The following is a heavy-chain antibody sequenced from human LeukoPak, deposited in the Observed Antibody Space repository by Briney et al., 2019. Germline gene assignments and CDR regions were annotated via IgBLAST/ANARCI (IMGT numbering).Heavy chain of an antibody. CDR3: ARDLSVVVTFQEYYFDY. D-gene: IGHD3-22*01. V-gene: IGHV1-2*02. CDR2: INPNSGGT. CDR1: GYTFTGYY. J-gene: IGHJ4*02. Sequence: ASVKVSCKASGYTFTGYYMHWVRQAPGQGLEWMGWINPNSGGTNYAQKFQGRVTMTRDTSISTAYMELSRLRSDDTAVYYCARDLSVVVTFQEYYFDYWGQGTLVTVSS.